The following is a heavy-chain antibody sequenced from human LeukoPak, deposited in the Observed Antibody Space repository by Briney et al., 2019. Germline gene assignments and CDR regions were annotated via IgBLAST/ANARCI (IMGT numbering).Heavy chain of an antibody. V-gene: IGHV1-69*06. J-gene: IGHJ6*03. CDR1: GGTFSSYA. CDR2: IIPIFGTA. CDR3: ARGVGATISYYHYYIDV. D-gene: IGHD1-26*01. Sequence: SVKVSCKASGGTFSSYAISWVRQAPGQGLEWMGGIIPIFGTANYAQKFQGRVTITADKSTSTAYMELSSLRSEDTAVYYCARGVGATISYYHYYIDVWGKGTTVTVSS.